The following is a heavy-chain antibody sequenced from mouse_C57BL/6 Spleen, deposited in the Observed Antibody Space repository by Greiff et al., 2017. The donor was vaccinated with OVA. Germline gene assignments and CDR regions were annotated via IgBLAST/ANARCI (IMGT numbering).Heavy chain of an antibody. CDR3: ARKDYYGSNPYAMDY. D-gene: IGHD1-1*01. CDR1: GYTFTSYW. J-gene: IGHJ4*01. CDR2: IDPSDSET. Sequence: QVQLQQPGAELVRPGSSVKLSCKASGYTFTSYWMHWVKQRPIQGLEWIGNIDPSDSETHSNQKFKDKATLTVDKSSSTAYMQLSSLTSEDSAVYYCARKDYYGSNPYAMDYWGQGTSVTVSS. V-gene: IGHV1-52*01.